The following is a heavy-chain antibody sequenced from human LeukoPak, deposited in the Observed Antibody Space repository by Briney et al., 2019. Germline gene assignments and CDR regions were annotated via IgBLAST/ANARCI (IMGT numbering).Heavy chain of an antibody. CDR1: GGSISTYY. V-gene: IGHV4-59*01. D-gene: IGHD1-20*01. J-gene: IGHJ6*02. CDR3: ARVVLTGTTGDYYYYGMDV. Sequence: SETLSLTCTVSGGSISTYYWSWIRQPPGKGLEWIGYIYYSGSTNYNPSLKSRVTISVDTSKNQFSLKLSSVTAADTAVYYRARVVLTGTTGDYYYYGMDVWGQGTTVTVSS. CDR2: IYYSGST.